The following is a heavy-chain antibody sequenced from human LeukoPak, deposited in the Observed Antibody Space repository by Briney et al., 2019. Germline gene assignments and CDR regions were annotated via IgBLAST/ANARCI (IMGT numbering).Heavy chain of an antibody. CDR3: ARGEYYYCYMDV. J-gene: IGHJ6*03. CDR1: GYTFTSYY. Sequence: ASVKVSCKASGYTFTSYYMHWVRQAPGQGLEWMGWISAYSGNTNYAQKFQGRVTMTTDTSTTTAYMELRSLRSDDTAVYYCARGEYYYCYMDVWGKGTTVTISS. V-gene: IGHV1-18*04. CDR2: ISAYSGNT.